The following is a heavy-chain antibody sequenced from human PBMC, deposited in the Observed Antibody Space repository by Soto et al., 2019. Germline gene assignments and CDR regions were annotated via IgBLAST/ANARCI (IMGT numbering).Heavy chain of an antibody. CDR1: GYTFTSYG. J-gene: IGHJ4*02. Sequence: ASLKVSCKASGYTFTSYGISWVRQAPGQGLEWMGWISAYNGNTNYAQKLQGRVTMTTDTSTSTAYMELRSLRSDDTAVYYCARSSLYYDFWRGSYSPFGYWGQGXLVPVYS. D-gene: IGHD3-3*01. CDR3: ARSSLYYDFWRGSYSPFGY. CDR2: ISAYNGNT. V-gene: IGHV1-18*04.